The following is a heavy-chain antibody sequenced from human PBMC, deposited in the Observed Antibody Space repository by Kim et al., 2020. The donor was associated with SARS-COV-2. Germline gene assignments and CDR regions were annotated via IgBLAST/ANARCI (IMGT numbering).Heavy chain of an antibody. D-gene: IGHD2-2*02. Sequence: GGSLRLSCVVSGFTFSNAWMDWVRQAPGKGLEWVGRIKSKTDSEKVEYAAPVKGRFTISRDETKNTVYLQMNSLRSEDTAVYYCTQGIGYSMNVWGQGTTVTVSS. CDR2: IKSKTDSEKV. CDR3: TQGIGYSMNV. J-gene: IGHJ6*02. V-gene: IGHV3-15*07. CDR1: GFTFSNAW.